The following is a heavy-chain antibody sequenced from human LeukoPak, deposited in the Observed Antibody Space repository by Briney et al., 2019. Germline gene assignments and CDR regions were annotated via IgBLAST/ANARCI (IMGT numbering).Heavy chain of an antibody. CDR1: GFTFSDYY. CDR3: ANPLAAAEVPIVQH. J-gene: IGHJ1*01. D-gene: IGHD6-25*01. CDR2: ISSSGSTI. V-gene: IGHV3-11*04. Sequence: PGGSLRLSCAASGFTFSDYYMSWIRQAPGKGLEWVSYISSSGSTIYYADSVKGRFTISRDNSKNTLYLQMNSLRAEDTAVYYCANPLAAAEVPIVQHWGQGTLVTVSS.